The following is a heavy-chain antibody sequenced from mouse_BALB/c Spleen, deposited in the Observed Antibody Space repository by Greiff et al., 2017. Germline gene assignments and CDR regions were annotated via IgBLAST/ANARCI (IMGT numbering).Heavy chain of an antibody. CDR3: TRRGLRPYYAMDY. CDR1: GYTFTSYY. J-gene: IGHJ4*01. CDR2: INPSNGGT. Sequence: VQLQQSGAELVKPGASVKLSCKASGYTFTSYYMYWVKQRPGQGLEWIGEINPSNGGTNFNEKFKSKATLTVDKSSSTAYMQLSSLTSEDSAVYYCTRRGLRPYYAMDYWGQGTSVTVSS. D-gene: IGHD2-4*01. V-gene: IGHV1S81*02.